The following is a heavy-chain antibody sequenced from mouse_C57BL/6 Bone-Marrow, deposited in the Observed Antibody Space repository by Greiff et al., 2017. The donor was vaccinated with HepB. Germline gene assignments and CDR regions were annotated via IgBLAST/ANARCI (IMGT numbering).Heavy chain of an antibody. CDR1: GFTFSDYY. J-gene: IGHJ1*03. CDR3: ARQGITTVVDPYWYFDV. D-gene: IGHD1-1*01. Sequence: EVKLVESGGGLVQPGGSLKLSCAASGFTFSDYYMYWVRQTPEKRLEWVAYISNGGGSTYYPDTVKGRFTISRDNAKNTLYLQLSRLKSEDTAMYYCARQGITTVVDPYWYFDVWGTGTTVTVSS. CDR2: ISNGGGST. V-gene: IGHV5-12*01.